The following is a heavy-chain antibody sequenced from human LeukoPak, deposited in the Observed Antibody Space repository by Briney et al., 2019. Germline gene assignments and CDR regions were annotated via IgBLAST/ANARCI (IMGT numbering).Heavy chain of an antibody. CDR2: IDPSDSYT. CDR1: GYSFTTYW. CDR3: ARSHAPYYFDY. J-gene: IGHJ4*02. V-gene: IGHV5-10-1*01. Sequence: GESLKISCKGSGYSFTTYWISWVRQMPGKGLEWMGRIDPSDSYTNYSPTFQGHVTLSADKSISTAYLQWSSLKASDTAMYYCARSHAPYYFDYWGQGTLVIVSS.